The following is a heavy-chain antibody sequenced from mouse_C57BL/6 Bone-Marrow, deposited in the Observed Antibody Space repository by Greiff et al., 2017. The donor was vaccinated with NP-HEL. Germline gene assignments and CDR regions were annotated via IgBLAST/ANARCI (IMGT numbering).Heavy chain of an antibody. D-gene: IGHD1-1*02. CDR2: LWTGGGT. J-gene: IGHJ2*01. CDR3: ARKGGWWGDFDY. CDR1: GFSLTSYA. V-gene: IGHV2-9-1*01. Sequence: VKLVESGPGLVAPSQSLSIPCTVSGFSLTSYAISWVRQPPGKGLEWLGVLWTGGGTHYTSALKSRLSISKDKSKSPVFLKMNRRQTEDTARYYCARKGGWWGDFDYWGQGTTLTVSS.